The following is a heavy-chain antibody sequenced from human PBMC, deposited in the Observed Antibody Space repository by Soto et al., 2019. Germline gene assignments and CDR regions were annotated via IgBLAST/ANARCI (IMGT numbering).Heavy chain of an antibody. V-gene: IGHV3-53*01. J-gene: IGHJ6*02. CDR3: ETDSTYGSPWYYGMDV. Sequence: SLILSFAACGFIFSRDYMSWVRRGPWKGLEWVSVIYSVGSTYYADSVKVRFTISRDNSKNTLYLQMNSLRAEDPAVYYCETDSTYGSPWYYGMDVWAQGTTVPVYS. CDR1: GFIFSRDY. CDR2: IYSVGST. D-gene: IGHD3-10*01.